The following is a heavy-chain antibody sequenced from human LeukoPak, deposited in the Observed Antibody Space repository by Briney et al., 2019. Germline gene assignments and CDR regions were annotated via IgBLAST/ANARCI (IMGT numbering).Heavy chain of an antibody. J-gene: IGHJ4*02. CDR2: IRYDGGNK. D-gene: IGHD6-19*01. CDR1: GFTFSNYD. CDR3: AAGYSSGWYHLDY. V-gene: IGHV3-30*02. Sequence: PRGSLRLSCAASGFTFSNYDIHWVRQAPGKGLRWVAFIRYDGGNKYYVDSVKGRFTISGDKSKNTLYLQMNSLRVEDTAVYYCAAGYSSGWYHLDYWGQGTLVTVSS.